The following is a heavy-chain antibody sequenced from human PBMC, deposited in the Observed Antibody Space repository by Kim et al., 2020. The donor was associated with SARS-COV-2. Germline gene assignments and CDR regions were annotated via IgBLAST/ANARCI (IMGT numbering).Heavy chain of an antibody. J-gene: IGHJ5*02. CDR1: GGSISSGGYY. D-gene: IGHD3-10*01. CDR2: IYYSGST. CDR3: ARELYGGYNWFDP. Sequence: SETLSLTYTVSGGSISSGGYYWSWIRQHPGKGLEWIGYIYYSGSTYYNPSLKSRVTISVDTSKNQFSLKLSSVTAADTAVYYCARELYGGYNWFDPWGQGTLVTVSS. V-gene: IGHV4-31*03.